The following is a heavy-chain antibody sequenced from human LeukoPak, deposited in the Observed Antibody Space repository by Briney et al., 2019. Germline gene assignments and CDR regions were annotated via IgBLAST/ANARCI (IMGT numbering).Heavy chain of an antibody. CDR2: ISGSGGST. Sequence: GGSLRLSCAASGFTFSSYWMSWVRQAPGKGLEWVSAISGSGGSTYYADSVKGRFTISRDNSKNTLYLQMNSLRAEDTAVYYCAKDQYGVLTAGSDYWGQGTLVTVSS. CDR3: AKDQYGVLTAGSDY. J-gene: IGHJ4*02. V-gene: IGHV3-23*01. CDR1: GFTFSSYW. D-gene: IGHD4-17*01.